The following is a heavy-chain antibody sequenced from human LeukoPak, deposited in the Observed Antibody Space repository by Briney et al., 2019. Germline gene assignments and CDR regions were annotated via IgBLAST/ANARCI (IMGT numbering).Heavy chain of an antibody. V-gene: IGHV4-59*01. CDR1: GGFMNTYY. D-gene: IGHD3-10*02. J-gene: IGHJ4*02. CDR2: FYYTGST. Sequence: AETLSLTYTVSGGFMNTYYWSWLRQPPGKGVGWVGFFYYTGSTNYNPSLKSRVTISVDTSKNHVSLKLRSVTAADTAVYYCAGMRITTPTVRTLDYWGQGTVVTVSS. CDR3: AGMRITTPTVRTLDY.